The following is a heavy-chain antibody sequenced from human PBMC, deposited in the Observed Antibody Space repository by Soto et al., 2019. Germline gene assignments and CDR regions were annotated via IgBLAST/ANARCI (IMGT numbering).Heavy chain of an antibody. Sequence: SETLSLTCTVSGGSISSSSYYWGWIRQPPGKGLEWIGSIYYSGSTYYNPSLKSRVTISVDASKNQFSLKLSSVTAADTAVYYCARHPNVFRKYNWFDPWGQGTLVTVSS. J-gene: IGHJ5*02. D-gene: IGHD1-1*01. CDR3: ARHPNVFRKYNWFDP. V-gene: IGHV4-39*01. CDR1: GGSISSSSYY. CDR2: IYYSGST.